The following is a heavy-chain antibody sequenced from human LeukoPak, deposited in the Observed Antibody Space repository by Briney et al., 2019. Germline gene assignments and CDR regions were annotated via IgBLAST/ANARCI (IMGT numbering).Heavy chain of an antibody. J-gene: IGHJ5*02. CDR2: IYSSGTT. V-gene: IGHV4-4*07. CDR1: GGSISNYY. Sequence: PSETLSLTCTVSGGSISNYYWSWIRQPAGKGLEWIGRIYSSGTTIYNPSLKSRVTMSVDTSKNQFSLKLSSVTAADTAVYFCASGSSGYDPWGQGTLVTGSS. CDR3: ASGSSGYDP. D-gene: IGHD5-12*01.